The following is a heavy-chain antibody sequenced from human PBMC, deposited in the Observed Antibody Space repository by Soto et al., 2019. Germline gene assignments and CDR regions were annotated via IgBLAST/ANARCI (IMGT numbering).Heavy chain of an antibody. J-gene: IGHJ4*02. CDR3: ARKNSGTYALDY. D-gene: IGHD1-26*01. CDR2: IYWDDTK. V-gene: IGHV2-5*02. CDR1: RFTRSASGVG. Sequence: QITLKESGPTLVKPTQTLTMTCTFSRFTRSASGVGVGWFRQPPGKALEWLAVIYWDDTKTYSPSLESRLTVTKDTSKNQVVLTMTNMDPLDTATYCCARKNSGTYALDYWGQGVLVTVSS.